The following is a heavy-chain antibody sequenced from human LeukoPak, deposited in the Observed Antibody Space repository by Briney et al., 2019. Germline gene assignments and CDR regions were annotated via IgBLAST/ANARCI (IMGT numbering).Heavy chain of an antibody. V-gene: IGHV5-51*01. J-gene: IGHJ4*02. CDR1: GYRFTNYW. CDR3: ARGVTPAVY. Sequence: GGSLKISCTGSGYRFTNYWIGWVRQMPGKGLEWMGVIYPADSQTKYSPSFQGQVTISADKSINTAYLQWNSLKASDTAMYYCARGVTPAVYWGQGTLVTVSS. CDR2: IYPADSQT. D-gene: IGHD2-21*02.